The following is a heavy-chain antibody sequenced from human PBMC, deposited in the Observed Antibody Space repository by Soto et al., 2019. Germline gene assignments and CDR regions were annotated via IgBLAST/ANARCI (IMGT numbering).Heavy chain of an antibody. CDR3: ARNPGYVGYDYAYFAY. CDR2: IYYSGST. V-gene: IGHV4-39*07. D-gene: IGHD5-12*01. J-gene: IGHJ4*02. CDR1: GGSSISSSYY. Sequence: ETLSLTCTVSGGSSISSSYYWGWIRQPPGKGLEWIGSIYYSGSTYYNPSLKSRVTISVDTSKNQFSLKLSSVSAADTAVYYCARNPGYVGYDYAYFAYWGQGTLVTVSS.